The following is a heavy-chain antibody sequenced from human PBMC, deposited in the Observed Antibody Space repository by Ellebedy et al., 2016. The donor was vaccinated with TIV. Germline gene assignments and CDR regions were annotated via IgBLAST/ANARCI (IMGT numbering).Heavy chain of an antibody. CDR2: IKQDGSEK. J-gene: IGHJ4*02. Sequence: GESLKISXAASGLTFSTYWMSWVRQAPGKGLEWVANIKQDGSEKHYVDSVKGRFTISRDNAKSSLYLQMNSLRLEDTALYYCSSHVDTSMTHWGQGTLVTVSS. V-gene: IGHV3-7*01. CDR1: GLTFSTYW. D-gene: IGHD5-18*01. CDR3: SSHVDTSMTH.